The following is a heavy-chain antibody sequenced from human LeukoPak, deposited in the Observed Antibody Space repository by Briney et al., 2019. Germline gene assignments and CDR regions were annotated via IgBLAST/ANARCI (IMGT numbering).Heavy chain of an antibody. CDR2: ISPNGGGT. Sequence: ASVKVSCKASGYTFIDYSLHWVRQAPGQGLQWMGWISPNGGGTNYAQESQGRVTMTRDTSINTAYMELSGLRSDDTAVYCCARKINYRGYLYWGQGTLVIVSS. CDR1: GYTFIDYS. CDR3: ARKINYRGYLY. V-gene: IGHV1-2*02. J-gene: IGHJ4*02. D-gene: IGHD2-2*03.